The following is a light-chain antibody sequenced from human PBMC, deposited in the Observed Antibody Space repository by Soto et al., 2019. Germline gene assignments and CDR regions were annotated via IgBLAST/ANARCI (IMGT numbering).Light chain of an antibody. Sequence: DIQMTQSPSTLSASIVDRVAITCRASESISSWLAWYQQKPGKAPKLLIYGASTLQSGVPSRFSGSGSGADFTLTIYSLQPEDFATYYCQQTYTTLTLGQGTRLEIK. V-gene: IGKV1-39*01. CDR2: GAS. CDR1: ESISSW. J-gene: IGKJ5*01. CDR3: QQTYTTLT.